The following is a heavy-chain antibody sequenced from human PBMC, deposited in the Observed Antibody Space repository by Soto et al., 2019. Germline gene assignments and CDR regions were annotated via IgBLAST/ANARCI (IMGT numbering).Heavy chain of an antibody. CDR2: IHSDGSST. V-gene: IGHV3-74*01. J-gene: IGHJ3*01. CDR1: GFTFSYYW. CDR3: ARGERGAFDL. Sequence: EVQLVESGGGLVQPGESLRLSCAASGFTFSYYWMHWVRQAPGKGLVWVSRIHSDGSSTTYADSVKGRFSISRDNARNTVYLQMNSLRAEDTAVSYCARGERGAFDLWGQGTVLTVSS. D-gene: IGHD1-26*01.